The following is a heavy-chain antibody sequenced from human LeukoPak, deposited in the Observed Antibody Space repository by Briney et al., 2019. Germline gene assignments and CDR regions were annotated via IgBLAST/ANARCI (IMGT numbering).Heavy chain of an antibody. CDR3: ARTTEGGYSNGYFYYYYMDV. CDR1: GGSISSYY. D-gene: IGHD4-11*01. V-gene: IGHV4-59*01. Sequence: YPSETLSLTCTVSGGSISSYYWSWIRQPPGKGLEWIGYIYYSGSTNYKSSLKSRVTISVDTSKNQFSLKLSSVTAADTAVYYCARTTEGGYSNGYFYYYYMDVWGKGTTVTISS. CDR2: IYYSGST. J-gene: IGHJ6*03.